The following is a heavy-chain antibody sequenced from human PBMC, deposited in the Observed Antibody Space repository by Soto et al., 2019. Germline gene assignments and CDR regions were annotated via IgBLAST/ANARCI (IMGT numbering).Heavy chain of an antibody. J-gene: IGHJ4*02. V-gene: IGHV3-30-3*01. CDR2: ISYDGSNK. Sequence: PGGSLRLSCEASGFIFNNYAIHWVRQAPGEGLEWVALISYDGSNKYYADSVKGRFTISRDNSRNTLHLEMNSLRGEDTAVYYCARDMTTVASCFDYWGQGARVTVSS. CDR1: GFIFNNYA. CDR3: ARDMTTVASCFDY. D-gene: IGHD4-17*01.